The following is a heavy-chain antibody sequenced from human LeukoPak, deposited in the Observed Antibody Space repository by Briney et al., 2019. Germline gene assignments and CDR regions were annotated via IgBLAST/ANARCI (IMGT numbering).Heavy chain of an antibody. CDR1: GGTFSSYA. V-gene: IGHV1-69*13. CDR3: ARDGRMHGYYFDY. CDR2: IIPIFGTA. D-gene: IGHD2-8*01. Sequence: GASVKVSCKASGGTFSSYAISWVRQAPGQGLEWMGGIIPIFGTANYAQKFQGRVTITADESTSTAYMELSSLRSEDTAVYYCARDGRMHGYYFDYWGQRTLVTVSS. J-gene: IGHJ4*02.